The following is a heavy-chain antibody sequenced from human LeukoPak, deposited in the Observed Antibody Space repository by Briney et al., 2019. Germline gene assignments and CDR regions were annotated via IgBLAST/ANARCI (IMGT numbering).Heavy chain of an antibody. CDR2: ISAHSRYI. CDR3: ARQYYDFWSGFYTADYYFDY. Sequence: GGSLRLSCAASGFTFSDFGMNWVRQAPGKGLEWVSSISAHSRYIYYADSVKGRFTISRDNAQSSLYLRMNSLRAEDSAVYYCARQYYDFWSGFYTADYYFDYWGRGTLVTVSS. D-gene: IGHD3-3*01. V-gene: IGHV3-21*01. J-gene: IGHJ4*02. CDR1: GFTFSDFG.